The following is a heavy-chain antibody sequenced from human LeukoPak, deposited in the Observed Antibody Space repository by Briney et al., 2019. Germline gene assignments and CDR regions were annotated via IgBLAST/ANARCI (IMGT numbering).Heavy chain of an antibody. CDR1: GYTFTGYY. D-gene: IGHD3-22*01. CDR2: INSNSGGT. V-gene: IGHV1-2*02. CDR3: AREAAGYYDSSAYRFD. Sequence: ASVKVSCKASGYTFTGYYMHWVRQAPGQGLEWMGWINSNSGGTNYAQKFQGRVTMARDTSISTVHMELSRLRSDDTAVYHCAREAAGYYDSSAYRFDWGQATLVTVSS. J-gene: IGHJ4*02.